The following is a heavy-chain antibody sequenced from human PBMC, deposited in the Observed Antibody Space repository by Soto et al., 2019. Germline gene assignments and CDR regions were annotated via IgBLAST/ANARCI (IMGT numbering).Heavy chain of an antibody. Sequence: ALGVSCVSSVFTFSDYYMSWIRQAPGNGLEWVSYSSTSGSTIDYADSVKGRFTISRDNAKNSLYLQMNSLRAEDTAVYYCAGRGPYYFDSTSHTGYFDSWGQGTMVTVSS. CDR1: VFTFSDYY. J-gene: IGHJ4*02. D-gene: IGHD3-22*01. CDR2: SSTSGSTI. CDR3: AGRGPYYFDSTSHTGYFDS. V-gene: IGHV3-11*01.